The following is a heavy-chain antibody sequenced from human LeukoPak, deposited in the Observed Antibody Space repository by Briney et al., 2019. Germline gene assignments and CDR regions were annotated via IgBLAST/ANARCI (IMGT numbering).Heavy chain of an antibody. CDR1: GYTLTELS. D-gene: IGHD4-17*01. J-gene: IGHJ4*02. V-gene: IGHV1-24*01. Sequence: GASVKVSCKVSGYTLTELSMHRVRQAPGKGLEWMGGFDPEDGETIYAQKFQGRVTMTEDTSTDTAYMELSSLRSEDTAVYYCATDLKGDYGSVTDYWGQGTLVTVSS. CDR3: ATDLKGDYGSVTDY. CDR2: FDPEDGET.